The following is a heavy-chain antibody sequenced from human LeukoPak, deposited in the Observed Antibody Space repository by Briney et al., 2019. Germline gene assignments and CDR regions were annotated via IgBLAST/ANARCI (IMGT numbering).Heavy chain of an antibody. J-gene: IGHJ6*03. CDR2: IFSDGKI. Sequence: SETLSLTCSVSGDSTIYNYWSWIRQPAGKGLEWIGRIFSDGKINYSPSLESRVTMSVDNTKNQFSLRLSSVTAADTAVYYCARGPGVFGRIWYMDVWGQGTTVSVSS. CDR1: GDSTIYNY. CDR3: ARGPGVFGRIWYMDV. D-gene: IGHD3-3*01. V-gene: IGHV4-4*07.